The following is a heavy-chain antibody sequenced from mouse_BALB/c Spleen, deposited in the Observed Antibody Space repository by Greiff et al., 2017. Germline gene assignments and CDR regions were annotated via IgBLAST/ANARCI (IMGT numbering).Heavy chain of an antibody. Sequence: QVTLKESGPGILQPSQTLSLTCSFSGFSLSTSGMGVGWIRQPSGKGLEWLAHIWWDDDKYYNTALKSGLTISKDTSKNQVFLKIASVDTADTATYYCARIANWGYYFDYWGQGTTLTVSS. CDR1: GFSLSTSGMG. CDR3: ARIANWGYYFDY. J-gene: IGHJ2*01. D-gene: IGHD4-1*01. CDR2: IWWDDDK. V-gene: IGHV8-8*01.